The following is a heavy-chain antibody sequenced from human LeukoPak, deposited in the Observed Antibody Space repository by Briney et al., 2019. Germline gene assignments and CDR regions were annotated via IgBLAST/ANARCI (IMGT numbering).Heavy chain of an antibody. CDR1: GGSFSGYY. CDR2: INHSRSA. V-gene: IGHV4-34*01. Sequence: PSETLSLTCAVSGGSFSGYYWTWIRQPPGKGLEWIGEINHSRSANYNPSLKSRVTISLDTSKNQFSLKLSSVTAADTAVYYCAKLDGYDSSGYLVDYWGQGTLVTVSS. J-gene: IGHJ4*02. CDR3: AKLDGYDSSGYLVDY. D-gene: IGHD3-22*01.